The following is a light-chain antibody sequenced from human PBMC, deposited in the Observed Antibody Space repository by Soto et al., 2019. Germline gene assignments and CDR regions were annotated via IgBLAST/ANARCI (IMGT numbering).Light chain of an antibody. V-gene: IGLV2-23*01. Sequence: QSALTQPASVSGSPGQSITISCTGTSSDVGGYNYVSWYQQHPGKAPKLMIYEGTKRPSGVSNRFSGSKSGNTASLTISGLQAEDEADYYCCSYAGSSVVVFGGGTKLTVL. J-gene: IGLJ2*01. CDR2: EGT. CDR1: SSDVGGYNY. CDR3: CSYAGSSVVV.